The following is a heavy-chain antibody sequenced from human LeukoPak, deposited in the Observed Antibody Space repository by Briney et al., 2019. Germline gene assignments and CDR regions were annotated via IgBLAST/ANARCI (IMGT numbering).Heavy chain of an antibody. D-gene: IGHD4-17*01. CDR1: GFTFSSYA. CDR2: ISGSGGST. CDR3: AKDLEDDYGDIIDY. V-gene: IGHV3-23*01. J-gene: IGHJ4*02. Sequence: GGSLRLSCAASGFTFSSYAMSWVRQAPGKGLEWVSAISGSGGSTYYADSVKGRFTISRDSSKNTLYLQMNSLRAEDTAVYYCAKDLEDDYGDIIDYWGQGTLVTVSS.